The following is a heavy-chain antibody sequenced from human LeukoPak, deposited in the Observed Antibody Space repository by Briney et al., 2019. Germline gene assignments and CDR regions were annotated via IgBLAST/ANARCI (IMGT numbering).Heavy chain of an antibody. CDR2: ISAYNGNT. J-gene: IGHJ4*02. CDR3: ARARQYSYGPMDFY. CDR1: GYTFTSYG. D-gene: IGHD5-18*01. Sequence: ASVKVSCKASGYTFTSYGISWVRQAPGQGLECMGWISAYNGNTNYAQKLQGRVTMTTDTSTSTAYMELRSLRSEDTAVYYCARARQYSYGPMDFYWGQGTLVTVSS. V-gene: IGHV1-18*01.